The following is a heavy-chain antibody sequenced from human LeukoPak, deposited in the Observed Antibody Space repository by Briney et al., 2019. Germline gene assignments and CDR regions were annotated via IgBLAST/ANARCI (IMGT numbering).Heavy chain of an antibody. CDR2: IYYSGST. CDR3: ARVVVVAATRHYYMDV. CDR1: GGSISSYY. D-gene: IGHD2-15*01. V-gene: IGHV4-59*01. J-gene: IGHJ6*03. Sequence: PSETLSLTCTVSGGSISSYYWSWIRQSPGKGLEWIGYIYYSGSTNYNPSLKSRVTISVDTSKNQFSLKLSSVTAADTAVYYCARVVVVAATRHYYMDVWGKGTTVTVSS.